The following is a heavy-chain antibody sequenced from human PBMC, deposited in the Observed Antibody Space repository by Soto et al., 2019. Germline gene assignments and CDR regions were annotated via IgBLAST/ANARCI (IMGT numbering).Heavy chain of an antibody. Sequence: QVQLVESGGGVVQPGRSLRLSCAASGFTFSSYAMHWVRQAPGKGLEWVAVISYDGSNKYYADSVKGRFTISRDNSKNTLYLQMNSLRAEDTAVYYCARDYTARSGWSYYYYYGMDVWGQGTTVTVSS. J-gene: IGHJ6*02. D-gene: IGHD6-19*01. CDR2: ISYDGSNK. CDR1: GFTFSSYA. V-gene: IGHV3-30-3*01. CDR3: ARDYTARSGWSYYYYYGMDV.